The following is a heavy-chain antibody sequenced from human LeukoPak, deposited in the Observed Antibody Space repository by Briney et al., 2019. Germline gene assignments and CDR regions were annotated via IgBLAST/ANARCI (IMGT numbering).Heavy chain of an antibody. CDR2: ISGSTYTA. CDR1: GFTFSSYA. D-gene: IGHD3/OR15-3a*01. CDR3: AKSFGTGYIDY. V-gene: IGHV3-23*01. J-gene: IGHJ4*02. Sequence: GGSLRLSCAASGFTFSSYALSWVRQPPGKGLEWVSSISGSTYTAYYADSVKGRFTISRDNSKNTLYLQMNSLRAEDTAVYYCAKSFGTGYIDYWGQGTLVTVSS.